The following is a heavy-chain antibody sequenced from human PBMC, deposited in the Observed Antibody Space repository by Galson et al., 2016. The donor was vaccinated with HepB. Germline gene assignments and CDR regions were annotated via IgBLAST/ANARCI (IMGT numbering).Heavy chain of an antibody. CDR1: GGAISSYY. J-gene: IGHJ4*02. V-gene: IGHV4-59*01. CDR2: IFYSGST. D-gene: IGHD3-22*01. CDR3: ARSSGLVY. Sequence: LSLTCTVSGGAISSYYWSWIRPPPGKGLEWIGYIFYSGSTNYNPSLKSRVTISVDTSKNQFSLKLRSVTAADTAVYYCARSSGLVYWGQGILVTVSS.